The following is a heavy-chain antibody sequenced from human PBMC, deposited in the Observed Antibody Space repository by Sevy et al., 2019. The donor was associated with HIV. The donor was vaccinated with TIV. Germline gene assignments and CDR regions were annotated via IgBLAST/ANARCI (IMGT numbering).Heavy chain of an antibody. CDR3: ARRNYYDRSGLFDY. V-gene: IGHV5-51*01. D-gene: IGHD3-22*01. CDR1: GYIFTNYW. Sequence: GESLKISCKGSGYIFTNYWIGWVRQMPGKGLEWMGIIFPTDFDTRYSPSFQGQITVSVANSISTAYLQLSSLKASDTAMYYCARRNYYDRSGLFDYWGQGTLVTVSS. J-gene: IGHJ4*02. CDR2: IFPTDFDT.